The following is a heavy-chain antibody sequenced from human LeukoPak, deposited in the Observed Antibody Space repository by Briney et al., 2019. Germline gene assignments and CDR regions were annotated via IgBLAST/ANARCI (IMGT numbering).Heavy chain of an antibody. J-gene: IGHJ6*04. Sequence: SETLSLTCTVSGDSVSRSSYFWGWIRQPPGKGPEWIGSIYYSGSAFYNPSLKSRVTISLDKSKNQFSLKLSSVTAADTAVYYCARVILTYYDFWSGSAPVDVWGKGTTVTVSS. D-gene: IGHD3-3*01. V-gene: IGHV4-39*07. CDR2: IYYSGSA. CDR3: ARVILTYYDFWSGSAPVDV. CDR1: GDSVSRSSYF.